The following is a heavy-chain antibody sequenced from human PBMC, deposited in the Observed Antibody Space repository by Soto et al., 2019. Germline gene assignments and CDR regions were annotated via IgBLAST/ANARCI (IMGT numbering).Heavy chain of an antibody. J-gene: IGHJ4*02. V-gene: IGHV3-30-3*01. CDR1: GFTFSSYA. CDR3: ARPDGEDDTAAGYFDY. D-gene: IGHD6-13*01. CDR2: ISYDGSNK. Sequence: QAGGSLRLSCAASGFTFSSYAMHWVRQAPGKGLEWVAVISYDGSNKYYADSVKGRFTISRDNSKNTLYLQMNSLRAEDTAVYYCARPDGEDDTAAGYFDYWGQGTLVTVSS.